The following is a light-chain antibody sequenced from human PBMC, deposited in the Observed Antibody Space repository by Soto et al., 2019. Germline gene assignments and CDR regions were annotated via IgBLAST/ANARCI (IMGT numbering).Light chain of an antibody. CDR3: EQYCSPYT. J-gene: IGKJ2*01. Sequence: EIVLTQSPGTLSLSPGERATLSCRASQSVSSSYLAWYQQKPGKAPRLLIYGASSTATGIPDRVSGSGSGTDFTITISRLEPEDFAVYEGEQYCSPYTFGRGTKLEIK. CDR2: GAS. V-gene: IGKV3-20*01. CDR1: QSVSSSY.